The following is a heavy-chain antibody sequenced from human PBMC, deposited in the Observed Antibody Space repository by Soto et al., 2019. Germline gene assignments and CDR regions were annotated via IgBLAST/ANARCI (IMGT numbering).Heavy chain of an antibody. J-gene: IGHJ4*02. CDR1: GFTFSNYW. D-gene: IGHD3-10*01. Sequence: GGSLRLSCVGSGFTFSNYWMHWVRQAPGKGLEWVSRVNSDGSSTSYADSVKGRFTVSRDSAKSTLFLQMNSLRADDTAVYYCARVIGVKDYWGQGTLVTVSS. V-gene: IGHV3-74*01. CDR3: ARVIGVKDY. CDR2: VNSDGSST.